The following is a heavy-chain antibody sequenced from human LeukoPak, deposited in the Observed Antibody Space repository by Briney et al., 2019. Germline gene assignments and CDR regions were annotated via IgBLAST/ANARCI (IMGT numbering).Heavy chain of an antibody. V-gene: IGHV3-30*02. D-gene: IGHD5-18*01. Sequence: GGSLRLSCAASGFTFSSYGMHWVRQAPGKGLEWVAFIRYDGSNKYYADSVKGRSTISRDNSKDTLYLQMNSLRAEDTAVYYCAKERDTAMVTIDYWGQGTLVTVSS. CDR3: AKERDTAMVTIDY. CDR2: IRYDGSNK. CDR1: GFTFSSYG. J-gene: IGHJ4*02.